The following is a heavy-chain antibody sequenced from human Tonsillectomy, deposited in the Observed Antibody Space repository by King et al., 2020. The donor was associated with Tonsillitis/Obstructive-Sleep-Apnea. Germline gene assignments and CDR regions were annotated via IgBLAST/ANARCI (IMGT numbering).Heavy chain of an antibody. V-gene: IGHV4-31*03. CDR1: GGSISSGGYY. J-gene: IGHJ4*02. CDR2: IYYSGST. D-gene: IGHD3-22*01. CDR3: ARGFEDSYDSSGYFCFGY. Sequence: QLQESGPGLVKPSQTLSLTCTVSGGSISSGGYYWSWIRQHPGKGLEWIGYIYYSGSTYYNPSLKSRVTISVDTSKNQFSLKLSSVTAADTAVYYCARGFEDSYDSSGYFCFGYWGQGTLVPVSS.